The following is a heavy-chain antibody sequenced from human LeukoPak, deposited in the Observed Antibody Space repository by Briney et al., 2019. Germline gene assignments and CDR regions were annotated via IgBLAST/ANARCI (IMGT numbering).Heavy chain of an antibody. J-gene: IGHJ6*03. V-gene: IGHV3-7*03. CDR3: ARQGDNYYYYMDV. CDR1: GFTFSSYW. D-gene: IGHD1-26*01. CDR2: IKQDGSEK. Sequence: GGSLRLSCAASGFTFSSYWMSWVRQAPGKGLEWVANIKQDGSEKYYVDSVKGRFTISRDNAKNSLYLQMNSLRAEDTAVYYCARQGDNYYYYMDVWGKGTTVTVSS.